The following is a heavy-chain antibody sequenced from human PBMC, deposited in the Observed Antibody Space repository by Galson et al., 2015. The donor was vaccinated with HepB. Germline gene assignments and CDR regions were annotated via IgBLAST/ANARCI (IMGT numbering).Heavy chain of an antibody. J-gene: IGHJ4*02. CDR2: ISSSSSYT. V-gene: IGHV3-11*05. Sequence: SLRLSCAASGFTFSDYYMSWLRQAPGKGLEWVSYISSSSSYTNYADSVKGRFTISRDNAKNSLYLQMNSLRAEDTAVYYCARVAIGGWYIIDYWGQGTLVTVSS. CDR1: GFTFSDYY. D-gene: IGHD6-19*01. CDR3: ARVAIGGWYIIDY.